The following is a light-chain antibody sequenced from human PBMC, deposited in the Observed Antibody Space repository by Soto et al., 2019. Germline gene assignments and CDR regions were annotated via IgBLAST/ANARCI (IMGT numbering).Light chain of an antibody. CDR1: QSLVSSDGNTY. CDR2: YVS. J-gene: IGKJ3*01. CDR3: MQGTHWPLS. Sequence: DVVMTQSPLSLPVTLGQPASISCRSSQSLVSSDGNTYLNWFQQRPGQSPRRLIYYVSNRDSGVPHRFSGSGSGTDFTLRISRVEAEDVGVYYCMQGTHWPLSFGPGTKVDIK. V-gene: IGKV2-30*01.